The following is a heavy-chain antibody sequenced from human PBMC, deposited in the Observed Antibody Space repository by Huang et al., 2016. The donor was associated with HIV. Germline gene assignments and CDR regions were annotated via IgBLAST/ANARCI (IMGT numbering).Heavy chain of an antibody. V-gene: IGHV2-5*01. Sequence: QITLKESGPTLVKPTQTLTLTCTFSGFSLSTSGVGVGWNRQTPGKALEWLALIHWNKDKHYNSSPKSRLTITKDTSKNQLVLNMANVDPLDTATYYCARRADSGWQQEYFHLWGQGTLVTVSS. CDR1: GFSLSTSGVG. CDR2: IHWNKDK. CDR3: ARRADSGWQQEYFHL. J-gene: IGHJ1*01. D-gene: IGHD6-19*01.